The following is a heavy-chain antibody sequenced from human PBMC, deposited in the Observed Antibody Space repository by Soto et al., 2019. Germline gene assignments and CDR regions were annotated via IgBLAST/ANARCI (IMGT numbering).Heavy chain of an antibody. Sequence: SETLSLTCTFSGCSISSSSYYWGWIRQPPGKGLEWIGSIYYSGSTYYNPSLKSRVTISVDTSKNQFSLKLSSVTAADTAVYYCARAYDFWSGFGIYYFDYWGQGTLVTVSS. CDR2: IYYSGST. CDR1: GCSISSSSYY. V-gene: IGHV4-39*01. J-gene: IGHJ4*02. CDR3: ARAYDFWSGFGIYYFDY. D-gene: IGHD3-3*01.